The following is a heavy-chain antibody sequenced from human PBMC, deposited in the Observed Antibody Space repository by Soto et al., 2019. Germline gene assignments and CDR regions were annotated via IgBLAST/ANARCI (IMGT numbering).Heavy chain of an antibody. CDR2: MNPNSGNT. J-gene: IGHJ4*02. V-gene: IGHV1-8*01. CDR1: GYTFTSYD. D-gene: IGHD2-15*01. CDR3: ASANCSGGSCEGMAMMRF. Sequence: ASVKVSCKASGYTFTSYDINWVRQATGQGLEWMGWMNPNSGNTGYAQKFQGRVTMTRNTSISTAYMELSSLRSEDTAVYYCASANCSGGSCEGMAMMRFWGQGTLVTVSS.